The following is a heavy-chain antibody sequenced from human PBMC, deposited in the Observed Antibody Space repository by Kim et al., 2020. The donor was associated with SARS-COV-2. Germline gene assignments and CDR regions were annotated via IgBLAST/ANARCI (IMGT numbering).Heavy chain of an antibody. Sequence: GGSLRLSCAASGFTFSSYSMNWVRQAPGKGLEWVSSISSSSSYIYYADSVKGRFTISRDNAKNSLYLQMNSLRAEDTAVYYCARDIVVVPAAIDLYLGRLVEGYYYGMDVWGQGTTVTVSS. D-gene: IGHD2-2*01. J-gene: IGHJ6*02. CDR2: ISSSSSYI. CDR1: GFTFSSYS. V-gene: IGHV3-21*01. CDR3: ARDIVVVPAAIDLYLGRLVEGYYYGMDV.